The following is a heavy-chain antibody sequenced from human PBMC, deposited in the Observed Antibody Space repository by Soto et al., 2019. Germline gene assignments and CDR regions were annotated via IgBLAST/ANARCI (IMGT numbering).Heavy chain of an antibody. Sequence: QVQLVQSGAEEKKPGASVKVSCKASGYTFTSYAMHWVRQAPGQRLEWMGWINAGNGNTKYSQKFQGRVTITRDTAASTAYMELSSLRSEETAVYSCARSIVVVTALDYWGQGTLVTVSS. CDR3: ARSIVVVTALDY. J-gene: IGHJ4*02. D-gene: IGHD2-21*02. CDR1: GYTFTSYA. V-gene: IGHV1-3*05. CDR2: INAGNGNT.